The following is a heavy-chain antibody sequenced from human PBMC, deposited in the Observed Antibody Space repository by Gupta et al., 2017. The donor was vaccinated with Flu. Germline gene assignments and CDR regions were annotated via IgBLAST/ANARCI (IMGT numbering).Heavy chain of an antibody. V-gene: IGHV4-59*08. CDR2: IYNTGFT. J-gene: IGHJ3*02. D-gene: IGHD1-1*01. CDR3: ARCSLDKFAFDI. Sequence: SWIRQTPGKGREWIGYIYNTGFTNNSPSLKNRVTISVDTSKNQFSLRLTSVTAADTAVYYCARCSLDKFAFDIWGQGTVVAVSS.